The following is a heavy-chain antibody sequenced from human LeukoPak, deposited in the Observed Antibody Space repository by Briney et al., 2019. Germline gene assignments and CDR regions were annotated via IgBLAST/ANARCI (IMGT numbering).Heavy chain of an antibody. D-gene: IGHD6-13*01. J-gene: IGHJ4*02. CDR2: IWRSGST. V-gene: IGHV4-59*02. CDR1: GGSVSSST. Sequence: PSETLSLTCTVSGGSVSSSTWSWIRQPPGKRLEWIGYIWRSGSTNYNPSLKSRVTISSDTSNSQISLELSSVTAADTAVYYCARGGSSSWYPPDYWGQGTLVTVSS. CDR3: ARGGSSSWYPPDY.